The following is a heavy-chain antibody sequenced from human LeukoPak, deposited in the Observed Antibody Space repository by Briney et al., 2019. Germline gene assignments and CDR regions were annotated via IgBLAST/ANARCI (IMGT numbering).Heavy chain of an antibody. Sequence: PSETLSLTCTVSGGSISGGYWSWIRQPPGRGLEWIGYVYTSGSTNYNPSLNSRVTISVDTSKSQFALKLSSVTAADTAVYYCAKSYFDYSTYYSYYFNLWGQGALVTVSS. V-gene: IGHV4-4*09. CDR1: GGSISGGY. J-gene: IGHJ4*02. CDR2: VYTSGST. D-gene: IGHD4-11*01. CDR3: AKSYFDYSTYYSYYFNL.